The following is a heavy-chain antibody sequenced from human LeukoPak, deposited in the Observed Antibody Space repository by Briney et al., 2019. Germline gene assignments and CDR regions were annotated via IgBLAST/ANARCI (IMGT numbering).Heavy chain of an antibody. CDR1: GFTFDDYA. CDR2: ISWNSGSI. V-gene: IGHV3-9*03. CDR3: AKADGRAVAGLGFQH. D-gene: IGHD6-19*01. Sequence: QTGGSLRLSCAASGFTFDDYAMHWVRQAPGKGLEWVSGISWNSGSIGYADSVKGRFTISRDNAKNSLYLQMNSLRAEDMALYYCAKADGRAVAGLGFQHWGQGTLVPVSS. J-gene: IGHJ1*01.